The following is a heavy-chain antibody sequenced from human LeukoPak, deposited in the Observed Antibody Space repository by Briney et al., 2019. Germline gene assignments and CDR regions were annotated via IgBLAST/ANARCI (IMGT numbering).Heavy chain of an antibody. CDR3: ARVAARKNYYYYYYMDV. CDR2: ISAYNGDT. J-gene: IGHJ6*03. V-gene: IGHV1-18*01. D-gene: IGHD6-6*01. Sequence: GASVKVSCKASGYTFSSHGNIWVRQAPGQGLEWMGWISAYNGDTNYAQKFQGRVTMTTDTSTSTAYMEVRNLRSDDTAVYYCARVAARKNYYYYYYMDVWGKGTTVTVSS. CDR1: GYTFSSHG.